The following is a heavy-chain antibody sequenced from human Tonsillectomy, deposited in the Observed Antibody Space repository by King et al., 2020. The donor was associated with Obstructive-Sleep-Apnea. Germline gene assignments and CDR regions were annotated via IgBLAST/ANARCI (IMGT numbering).Heavy chain of an antibody. CDR2: IYYSGST. CDR3: ARGLREIDDSSGYPLY. J-gene: IGHJ4*02. Sequence: QLQESGPGLVKPSETLSLTCTVSGGSISSSSYYWGWIRQPPGQGLEWIGSIYYSGSTYYNPSLKSRVTISVDTSKNQFSLKLSSVTAADTAVYYCARGLREIDDSSGYPLYWGQGTLVTVSS. CDR1: GGSISSSSYY. D-gene: IGHD3-22*01. V-gene: IGHV4-39*07.